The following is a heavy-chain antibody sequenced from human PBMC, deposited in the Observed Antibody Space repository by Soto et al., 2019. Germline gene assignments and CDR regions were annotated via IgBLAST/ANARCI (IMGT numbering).Heavy chain of an antibody. Sequence: ASVKVSCKASGYTFTSYGISWVRQAPGQGLEWMGWISAYNGNTNYAQKLQSRVNMTTDTSTSTAYMELRSLRSDDTAVYYCASLGSDYSSWFDPWGQGTLVTVSS. V-gene: IGHV1-18*01. CDR1: GYTFTSYG. D-gene: IGHD4-17*01. CDR3: ASLGSDYSSWFDP. J-gene: IGHJ5*02. CDR2: ISAYNGNT.